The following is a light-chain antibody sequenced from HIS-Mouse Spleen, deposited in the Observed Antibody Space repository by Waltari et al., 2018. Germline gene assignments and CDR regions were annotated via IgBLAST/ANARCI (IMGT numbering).Light chain of an antibody. J-gene: IGLJ3*02. CDR3: AAWEDSLSGPV. Sequence: QSVLTQPPSASGTPGQRVTISCSGSSSNIGSNYVYWSQQLPGTAPKLLSYRDNRRPSGGPDRFSGAKSVTSASRAISGLRYDDEADYYCAAWEDSLSGPVFGGGTKLTVL. CDR1: SSNIGSNY. CDR2: RDN. V-gene: IGLV1-47*01.